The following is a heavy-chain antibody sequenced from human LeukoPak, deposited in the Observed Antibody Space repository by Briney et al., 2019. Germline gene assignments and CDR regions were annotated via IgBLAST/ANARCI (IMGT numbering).Heavy chain of an antibody. D-gene: IGHD2-15*01. V-gene: IGHV1-2*06. CDR1: GYTFTGYY. J-gene: IGHJ4*02. Sequence: ASVKVSCKASGYTFTGYYMHWVRQAPGQGLEWMGRINPNSGGTNYAQKFQGRVTMTRDTSISTAYMELSRLRSDDTAVYYCARNCSGGSCSSFDYWGQGTLVTVSS. CDR3: ARNCSGGSCSSFDY. CDR2: INPNSGGT.